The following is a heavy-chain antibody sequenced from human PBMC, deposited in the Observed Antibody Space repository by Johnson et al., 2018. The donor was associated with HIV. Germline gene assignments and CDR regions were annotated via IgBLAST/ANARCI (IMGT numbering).Heavy chain of an antibody. V-gene: IGHV3-33*06. Sequence: VQVVESGGGVVLPGRSLGLSCAASGFSVRNYGMHWVRQAPGKGLAWVAVIWYDGSNKYYADSVKGRFTISRDNSKNTLYLQMNSLRAEDTAVYYCAKDQSPLMTWWDAFDIWGQGTMVTVSS. CDR1: GFSVRNYG. CDR2: IWYDGSNK. J-gene: IGHJ3*02. CDR3: AKDQSPLMTWWDAFDI. D-gene: IGHD2-8*02.